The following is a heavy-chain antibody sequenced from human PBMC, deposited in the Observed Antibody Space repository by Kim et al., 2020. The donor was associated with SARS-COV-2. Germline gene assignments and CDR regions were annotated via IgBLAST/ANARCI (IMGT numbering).Heavy chain of an antibody. J-gene: IGHJ6*02. D-gene: IGHD3-3*01. CDR3: ARRRYDFWSGSPMDV. Sequence: PSLKRRATISRDTSKNQFSLKLSSVTAADTAVYYCARRRYDFWSGSPMDVWGQGTTVTVSS. V-gene: IGHV4-39*01.